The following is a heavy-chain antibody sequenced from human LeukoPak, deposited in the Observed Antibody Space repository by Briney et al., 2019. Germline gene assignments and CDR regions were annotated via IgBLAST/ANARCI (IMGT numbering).Heavy chain of an antibody. D-gene: IGHD6-13*01. CDR3: ARDRTGYSSSWYGMDV. J-gene: IGHJ6*04. V-gene: IGHV4-59*01. CDR2: IYYSGST. CDR1: GGSISSYY. Sequence: SETLSLTCTVSGGSISSYYWSWIRQPPGKGLEWIGYIYYSGSTNYNPSLKSRVTISVDTSKNQFSLKLSSVTAADTAVYYCARDRTGYSSSWYGMDVWGKGTTVTVSS.